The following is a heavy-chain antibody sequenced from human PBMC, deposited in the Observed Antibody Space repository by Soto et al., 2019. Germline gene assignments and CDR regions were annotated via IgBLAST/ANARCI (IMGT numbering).Heavy chain of an antibody. CDR1: GFTFSYHS. V-gene: IGHV3-30-3*01. CDR2: ISYDGDNK. Sequence: QVQLVESGGGVVQPGRSVRLSCAASGFTFSYHSLNWVRQAPGKGLEWVAVISYDGDNKYIAESVKGRFTISRDNSKNTVSLQMTSLRAEDTAMYFCARGTTTSAFSAMDVWGQGTTVTVSS. J-gene: IGHJ6*02. D-gene: IGHD1-1*01. CDR3: ARGTTTSAFSAMDV.